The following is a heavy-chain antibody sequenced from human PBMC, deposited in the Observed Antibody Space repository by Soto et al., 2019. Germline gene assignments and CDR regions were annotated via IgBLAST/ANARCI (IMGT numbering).Heavy chain of an antibody. J-gene: IGHJ6*02. CDR1: GFTFSRYS. D-gene: IGHD6-6*01. Sequence: EVQLVESGGGLVQPGGSLRLSCAASGFTFSRYSMNWVRQAPGKGLEWVSYISSSSSTIYYADSVKGRFTISRHKAKNSLYLQMNSLGDEDTAVYYCASTSSIAARPGYYYYYGMDVWGQGTTVTVSS. CDR2: ISSSSSTI. CDR3: ASTSSIAARPGYYYYYGMDV. V-gene: IGHV3-48*02.